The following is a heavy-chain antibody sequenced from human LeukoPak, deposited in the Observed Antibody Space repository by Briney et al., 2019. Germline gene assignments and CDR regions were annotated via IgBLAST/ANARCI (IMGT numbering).Heavy chain of an antibody. CDR1: GFTFSSYG. D-gene: IGHD6-19*01. CDR3: AKNLEQWLDVVDY. J-gene: IGHJ4*02. CDR2: ISYDGSNK. Sequence: GGSLRLSCAASGFTFSSYGMHWVRQAPGKGLEWVAVISYDGSNKYYADSVKGRFTIPRDNSKNTLYLQMNSLRAADTAVYYCAKNLEQWLDVVDYWGQGTLVTVSS. V-gene: IGHV3-30*18.